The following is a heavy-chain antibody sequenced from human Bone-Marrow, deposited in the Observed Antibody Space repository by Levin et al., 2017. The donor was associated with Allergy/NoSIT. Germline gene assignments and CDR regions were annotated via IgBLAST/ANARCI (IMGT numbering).Heavy chain of an antibody. D-gene: IGHD6-13*01. Sequence: GESLKISCAASGFTFSSYAMSWVRQAPGKGLEWVSAISGSGGSTYYADSVKGRFTISRDNSKNTLYLQMNSLRAEDTAVYYCAKDLLAAPGTSRKFDYWGQGTLVTVSS. V-gene: IGHV3-23*01. CDR3: AKDLLAAPGTSRKFDY. CDR2: ISGSGGST. J-gene: IGHJ4*02. CDR1: GFTFSSYA.